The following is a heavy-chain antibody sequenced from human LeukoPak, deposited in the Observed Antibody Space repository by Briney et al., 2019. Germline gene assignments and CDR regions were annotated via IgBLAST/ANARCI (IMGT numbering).Heavy chain of an antibody. CDR1: GGSFSGYY. J-gene: IGHJ6*03. V-gene: IGHV4-34*01. D-gene: IGHD3-10*01. Sequence: SETLSLTCAVYGGSFSGYYWSWIRQPPGKGLEWIGEINHSGSTNYNPSLKSRVTISVDTSKNQFSLKLSSVTAADTAVYYCARGGPPYGSGSYYNYYYYYYMDVWGKGTTVTVSS. CDR3: ARGGPPYGSGSYYNYYYYYYMDV. CDR2: INHSGST.